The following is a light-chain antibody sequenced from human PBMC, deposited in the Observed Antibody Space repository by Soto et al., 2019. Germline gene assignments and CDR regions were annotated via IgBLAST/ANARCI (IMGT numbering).Light chain of an antibody. CDR1: QSISNS. Sequence: DMQMTQSPSTLSASVGDRVTITCRASQSISNSLAWYQQKPGKAPKLLIYAASTLQSGVPSRFSGSGSGTDFTLTISCLQSEDFATYYCQQYYSYPWTFGQGTKVDI. V-gene: IGKV1-5*01. CDR3: QQYYSYPWT. J-gene: IGKJ1*01. CDR2: AAS.